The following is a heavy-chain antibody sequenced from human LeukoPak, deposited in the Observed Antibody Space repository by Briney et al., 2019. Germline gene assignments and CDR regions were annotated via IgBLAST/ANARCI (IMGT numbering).Heavy chain of an antibody. Sequence: GGSLRLSCAASGFIFSSYAMSWVRQAPGQGLEWVSAISGSGGSTYYADSVKGRFTISRDNSKNTLYLQMNSLRAEDTAVYYCAKEVGYDSSGYDDYWGQGTLVTVSS. CDR1: GFIFSSYA. CDR2: ISGSGGST. V-gene: IGHV3-23*01. D-gene: IGHD3-22*01. J-gene: IGHJ4*02. CDR3: AKEVGYDSSGYDDY.